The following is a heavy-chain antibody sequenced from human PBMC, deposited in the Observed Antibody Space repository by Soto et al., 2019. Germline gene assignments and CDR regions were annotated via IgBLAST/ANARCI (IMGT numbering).Heavy chain of an antibody. V-gene: IGHV4-61*01. D-gene: IGHD1-26*01. CDR3: ARGLGRVDY. J-gene: IGHJ4*02. CDR2: IYYSGST. CDR1: GGSVSSGSYY. Sequence: SETLSLTCTVSGGSVSSGSYYWSWIRQPPGKGLEWIGYIYYSGSTNYNPSLKSRVTISVDTSKNQFSLKLSSVTAADTAVYYCARGLGRVDYWGQGTLVTVSS.